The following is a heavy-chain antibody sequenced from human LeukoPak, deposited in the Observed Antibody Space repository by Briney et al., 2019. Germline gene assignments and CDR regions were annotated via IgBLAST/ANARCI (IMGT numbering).Heavy chain of an antibody. J-gene: IGHJ4*02. Sequence: ASVTVSCKASGYTFTSYDINWVRQAAGQGLEWMGWMNPNSGNTGYAQKFQGRVTITRNTSISTAYMELSSLRSEDTAVYYCARGGIQLWLSSGFDYWGQGTLVTVSS. CDR3: ARGGIQLWLSSGFDY. V-gene: IGHV1-8*03. CDR2: MNPNSGNT. CDR1: GYTFTSYD. D-gene: IGHD5-18*01.